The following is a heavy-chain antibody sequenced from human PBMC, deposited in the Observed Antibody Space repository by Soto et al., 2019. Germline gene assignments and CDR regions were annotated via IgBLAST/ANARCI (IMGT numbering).Heavy chain of an antibody. V-gene: IGHV3-21*04. CDR3: ARLYSSGWYGPGRY. CDR2: ISSSSSYI. CDR1: GFTFSSYS. J-gene: IGHJ4*02. D-gene: IGHD6-19*01. Sequence: PGGSLRLSCAASGFTFSSYSMNWVRQAPGKGLEWVSSISSSSSYIYYADSVKGRFTISRDNAKNSLYLQMNSLRAEDTALYYCARLYSSGWYGPGRYWXQGTLVTVSS.